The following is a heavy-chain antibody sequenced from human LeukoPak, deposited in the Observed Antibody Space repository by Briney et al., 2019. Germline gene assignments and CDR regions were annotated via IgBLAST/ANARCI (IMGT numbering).Heavy chain of an antibody. CDR3: AKYSSSWGYFQH. D-gene: IGHD6-13*01. CDR1: GFTFSSYG. J-gene: IGHJ1*01. Sequence: PGGSLRLYCAASGFTFSSYGMHWVRQAPGKGLEWVAYIRYDGSNKYYADSVKGRFTISRDNSKNTLYLQMNSLRAEDTAVYYCAKYSSSWGYFQHWGQGALVTVSS. CDR2: IRYDGSNK. V-gene: IGHV3-30*02.